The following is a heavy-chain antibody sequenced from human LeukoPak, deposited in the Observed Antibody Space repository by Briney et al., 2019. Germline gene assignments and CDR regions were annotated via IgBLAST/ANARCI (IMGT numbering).Heavy chain of an antibody. D-gene: IGHD5-12*01. J-gene: IGHJ4*02. Sequence: ASVKVSCKASGYTFTGYYMHWVRQAPGHGLEWMGWINPNSGGTNYAQKFQGRVTMTRDTSISTAYMELSRLRSDDTAVYYCASRPGYSGYDSSDYWGQGTLVTVSS. V-gene: IGHV1-2*02. CDR3: ASRPGYSGYDSSDY. CDR1: GYTFTGYY. CDR2: INPNSGGT.